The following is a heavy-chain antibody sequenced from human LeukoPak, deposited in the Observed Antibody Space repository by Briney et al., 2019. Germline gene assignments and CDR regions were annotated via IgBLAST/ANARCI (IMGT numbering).Heavy chain of an antibody. J-gene: IGHJ4*02. CDR1: GFTFDDYA. D-gene: IGHD3-22*01. V-gene: IGHV3-9*01. Sequence: PGGSLRLSCAASGFTFDDYAMHWVRQAPGKGLEWVSGISWNSGSIGYADSVKGRFTISRDNSKNTLYLQMNSLRAEDTAVYYCAKDFTMIVVVTELWGQGTLVTVSS. CDR2: ISWNSGSI. CDR3: AKDFTMIVVVTEL.